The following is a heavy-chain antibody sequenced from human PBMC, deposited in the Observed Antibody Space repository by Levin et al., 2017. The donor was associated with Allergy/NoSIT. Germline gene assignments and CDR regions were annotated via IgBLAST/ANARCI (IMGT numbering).Heavy chain of an antibody. CDR2: IYPGDSES. Sequence: GESLKISCKGSGYNFTSYWIVWVRQMPGKGLEWVGIIYPGDSESKYSPSFQGQVTISGDKSISTAYLQWSSLKASDTAIYYCGRLTDHPRGVFDIWGQGTMVTVSS. D-gene: IGHD1-14*01. J-gene: IGHJ3*02. V-gene: IGHV5-51*01. CDR3: GRLTDHPRGVFDI. CDR1: GYNFTSYW.